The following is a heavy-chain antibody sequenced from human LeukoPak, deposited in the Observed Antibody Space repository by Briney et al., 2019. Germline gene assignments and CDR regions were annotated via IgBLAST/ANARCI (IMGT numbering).Heavy chain of an antibody. CDR3: ARLGGDIYYFGSGSYPNWYFDL. V-gene: IGHV5-51*01. CDR2: IYPDDSDT. D-gene: IGHD3-10*01. CDR1: GYSFTTYW. Sequence: GESLQISCKASGYSFTTYWIGWVRPMPGKGLECMGIIYPDDSDTTYSPSFQGQVTISADKSFSTAYLQWSSLKASDTAIYYCARLGGDIYYFGSGSYPNWYFDLWGRGTLVTVSS. J-gene: IGHJ2*01.